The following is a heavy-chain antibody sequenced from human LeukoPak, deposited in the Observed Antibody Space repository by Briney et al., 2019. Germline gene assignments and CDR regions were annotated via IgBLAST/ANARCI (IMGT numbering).Heavy chain of an antibody. J-gene: IGHJ4*02. D-gene: IGHD5-18*01. Sequence: GGSLRLSCAASGFTFDDYAMPWVRQAPGKGLEWVSVISWDDYRYYSDSVKGRFTISRDNNKNFLYLQMNSLRTEDTALYYCAKDGRRGYSYGLIDKWGQGTLVTVSS. CDR3: AKDGRRGYSYGLIDK. V-gene: IGHV3-43*02. CDR1: GFTFDDYA. CDR2: ISWDDYR.